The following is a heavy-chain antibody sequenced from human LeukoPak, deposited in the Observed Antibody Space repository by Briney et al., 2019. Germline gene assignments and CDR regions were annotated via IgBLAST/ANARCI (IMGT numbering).Heavy chain of an antibody. CDR1: GYTFTSSD. D-gene: IGHD6-13*01. Sequence: ASVKVSCRASGYTFTSSDINWVRQATGQGLEWMGWMNPNSGDTGYAQKFQGRGTMTRDTSISTAYLELSSITSDDTAVYSWGRGGVGTPEAVDWGQGTLVTVSS. CDR3: GRGGVGTPEAVD. CDR2: MNPNSGDT. J-gene: IGHJ4*02. V-gene: IGHV1-8*01.